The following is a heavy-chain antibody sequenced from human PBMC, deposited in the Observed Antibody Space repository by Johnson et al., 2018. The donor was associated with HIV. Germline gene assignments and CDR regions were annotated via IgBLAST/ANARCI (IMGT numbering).Heavy chain of an antibody. CDR3: AKDLGESENEEWATDYYDFSTGYPGQDPRAVVGAFDI. CDR1: GFTFTSYA. V-gene: IGHV3-30-3*01. D-gene: IGHD3/OR15-3a*01. J-gene: IGHJ3*02. CDR2: ISYDGSNK. Sequence: VQLVESGGGLVNPGGSLRLSCAASGFTFTSYALHWVRQAPGKGLEWVAVISYDGSNKYYADSVKGRFTISRDNSKNTLYLQMNSLRAEDTAVYYCAKDLGESENEEWATDYYDFSTGYPGQDPRAVVGAFDIWGQGTMVTVSS.